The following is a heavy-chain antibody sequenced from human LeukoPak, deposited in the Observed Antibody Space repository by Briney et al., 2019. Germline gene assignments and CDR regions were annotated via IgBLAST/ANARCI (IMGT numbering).Heavy chain of an antibody. CDR1: GYTFTDYY. J-gene: IGHJ4*02. CDR2: INPHSGGT. D-gene: IGHD2-15*01. V-gene: IGHV1-2*06. Sequence: ASVKVSCKASGYTFTDYYMHWVRQAPGQGLEWMGRINPHSGGTNYAQNFQGRVTMTRDTSISTAYMELSRLRSDDTAVYYCARVRGTVVATVDYWGQGTLVTVSS. CDR3: ARVRGTVVATVDY.